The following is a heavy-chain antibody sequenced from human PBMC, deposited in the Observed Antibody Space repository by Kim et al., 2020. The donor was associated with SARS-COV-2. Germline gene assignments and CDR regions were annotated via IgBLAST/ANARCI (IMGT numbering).Heavy chain of an antibody. J-gene: IGHJ4*02. V-gene: IGHV4-31*03. Sequence: SETLSLTCTVSGGSISSGGYYWSWIRQHPGKGLEWIGYIYYSGSTYYNPSLKSRVTISVDTSKNQFSLKLSSVTAADTAVYYCARNKYMVRGEPDFDYWGQGTLVTVSS. CDR1: GGSISSGGYY. CDR3: ARNKYMVRGEPDFDY. D-gene: IGHD3-10*01. CDR2: IYYSGST.